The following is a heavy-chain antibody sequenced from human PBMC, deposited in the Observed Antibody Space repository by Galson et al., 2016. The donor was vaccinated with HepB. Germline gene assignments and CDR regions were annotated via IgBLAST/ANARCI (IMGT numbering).Heavy chain of an antibody. D-gene: IGHD6-13*01. J-gene: IGHJ4*02. V-gene: IGHV5-51*01. CDR2: IYPGDSDT. CDR1: GYSFSIYW. CDR3: ARGSSFQFDS. Sequence: QSGAEVKKPGESLKISCKGSGYSFSIYWIGWVRQMPGKGLEWMGIIYPGDSDTRYSPSFQGQVTISADKFITTAYLQWSSLMASDSAMYYCARGSSFQFDSWGQGTLVTVSS.